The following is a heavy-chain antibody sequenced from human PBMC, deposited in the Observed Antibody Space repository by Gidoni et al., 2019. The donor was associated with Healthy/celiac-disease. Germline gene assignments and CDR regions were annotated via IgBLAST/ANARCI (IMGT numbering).Heavy chain of an antibody. D-gene: IGHD2-2*01. CDR2: IYYSGST. CDR3: ARGGYCSSTSCYHYYYGMDV. CDR1: GGSISSYY. V-gene: IGHV4-59*01. Sequence: QVQLQESGPGLVKPSETLPLTCTVSGGSISSYYWSWIRQPPGKGLEWIGYIYYSGSTNYNPSLKSRVTISVDTSKNQFSLKLSSVTAADTAVYYCARGGYCSSTSCYHYYYGMDVWGQGTTVTVSS. J-gene: IGHJ6*02.